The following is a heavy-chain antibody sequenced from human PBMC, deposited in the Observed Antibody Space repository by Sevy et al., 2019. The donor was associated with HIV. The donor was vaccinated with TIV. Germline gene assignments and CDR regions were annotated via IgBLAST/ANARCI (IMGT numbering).Heavy chain of an antibody. CDR2: IIPIFGTA. D-gene: IGHD2-2*01. J-gene: IGHJ6*02. Sequence: ASVKVSCKASGGTFSSYAISWVRQAPGQGLEWMGGIIPIFGTANYAQKFQGRVTITADESTSTAYMELSSLRSEDTAVYYCARHQLKDIVVVPAAPPHYYYGMDVWGQRTTVTVSS. V-gene: IGHV1-69*13. CDR1: GGTFSSYA. CDR3: ARHQLKDIVVVPAAPPHYYYGMDV.